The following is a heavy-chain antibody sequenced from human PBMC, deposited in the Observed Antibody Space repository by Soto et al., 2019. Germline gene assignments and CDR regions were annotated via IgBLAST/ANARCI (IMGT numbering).Heavy chain of an antibody. J-gene: IGHJ5*01. D-gene: IGHD2-15*01. CDR3: ARGRYCLTGRCFPNWYDS. Sequence: SETLSLTCSVSGDSISTVDYFWAWIRQPPGQALEYIGYIYKSTTTYYNPSFESRVAISLDTSKSQFSLTVTSVTAADTAVYFCARGRYCLTGRCFPNWYDSWGQGTLVTVSS. V-gene: IGHV4-30-4*01. CDR2: IYKSTTT. CDR1: GDSISTVDYF.